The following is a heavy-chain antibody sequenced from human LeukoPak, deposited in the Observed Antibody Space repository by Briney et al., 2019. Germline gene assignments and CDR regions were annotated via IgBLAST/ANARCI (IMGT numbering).Heavy chain of an antibody. D-gene: IGHD5-12*01. CDR3: ARLLVATPGVDP. V-gene: IGHV3-48*03. Sequence: GGSLRLSCAASGFTFSSYEMHRVRQAPGKGLEWIADISSSGTTMYYADSVKGRFTISRDNAKNSLYLQMDSLRAEDTAVYYCARLLVATPGVDPWGQGTLVTVSS. CDR1: GFTFSSYE. J-gene: IGHJ5*02. CDR2: ISSSGTTM.